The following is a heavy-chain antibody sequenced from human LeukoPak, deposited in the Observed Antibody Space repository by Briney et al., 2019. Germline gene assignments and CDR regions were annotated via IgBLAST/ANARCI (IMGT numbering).Heavy chain of an antibody. CDR3: ARIADQWWFDP. Sequence: PSQTLSLTCAVSGGSISSGGFSLTWIRQAPGKGLEWIGYIYYSGSTYYSPSLKSRVTISVDRSKNQLSLTLSSVTAADTAVYFCARIADQWWFDPWGQGTLVTVSS. D-gene: IGHD6-19*01. J-gene: IGHJ5*02. V-gene: IGHV4-30-2*01. CDR1: GGSISSGGFS. CDR2: IYYSGST.